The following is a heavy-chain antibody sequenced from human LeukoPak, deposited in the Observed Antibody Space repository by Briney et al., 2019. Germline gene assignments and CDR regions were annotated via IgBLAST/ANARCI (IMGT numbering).Heavy chain of an antibody. CDR3: ARLIQVYDSSGYYQLFDY. CDR1: GGSISSYY. Sequence: SETLSLTCTVSGGSISSYYWSWIRQPAGKGLEWIGRIYTSGSTNYNPSLKSRVTMSVDTSKNQFSLKLSSVTAADTAVYYCARLIQVYDSSGYYQLFDYWGQGTLVTVSS. CDR2: IYTSGST. V-gene: IGHV4-4*07. D-gene: IGHD3-22*01. J-gene: IGHJ4*02.